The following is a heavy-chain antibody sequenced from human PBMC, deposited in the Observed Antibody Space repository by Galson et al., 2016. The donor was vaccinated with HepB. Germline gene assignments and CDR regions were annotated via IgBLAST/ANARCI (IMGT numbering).Heavy chain of an antibody. V-gene: IGHV3-23*01. CDR1: GFTFSNFA. Sequence: SLRLSCAASGFTFSNFAMTWVRQAPGKGLEWISGISGKGDSTYYVDSVKGRFTVSRDNSKNTLHLHMNGLRVDDTAVYCCANLGSGSFRWYFYGMEVWGKGTTVTVPS. J-gene: IGHJ6*04. CDR2: ISGKGDST. CDR3: ANLGSGSFRWYFYGMEV. D-gene: IGHD3-10*01.